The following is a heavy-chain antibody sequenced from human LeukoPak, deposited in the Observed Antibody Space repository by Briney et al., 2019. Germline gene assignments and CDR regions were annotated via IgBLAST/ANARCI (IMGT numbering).Heavy chain of an antibody. J-gene: IGHJ3*02. D-gene: IGHD3-3*01. CDR3: ARCAAAHYDFWSGYSVCDAFDI. CDR2: MNPNSGNT. V-gene: IGHV1-8*01. CDR1: GYTFTSYD. Sequence: EASVKISCKASGYTFTSYDINWVRQATGRGLEWMGWMNPNSGNTGYAQKFQGRVTMTRDTSISTAYMELSSLRSEDTALYYCARCAAAHYDFWSGYSVCDAFDIWGQGTMVTVSS.